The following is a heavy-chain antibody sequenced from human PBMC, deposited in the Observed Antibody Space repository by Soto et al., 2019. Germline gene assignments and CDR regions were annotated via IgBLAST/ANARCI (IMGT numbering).Heavy chain of an antibody. CDR1: GSTFGDYA. Sequence: GGSLRLSCTASGSTFGDYAMSWFRQAPGKGLEWVGFIRSKAYGGTTEYAASVKGRFTISRDDSKSIAYLQMNSLKTEDTAVYYCTYCSSTSCSTAGWFDSWGQGTLVTVSS. CDR3: TYCSSTSCSTAGWFDS. CDR2: IRSKAYGGTT. D-gene: IGHD2-2*01. J-gene: IGHJ5*01. V-gene: IGHV3-49*03.